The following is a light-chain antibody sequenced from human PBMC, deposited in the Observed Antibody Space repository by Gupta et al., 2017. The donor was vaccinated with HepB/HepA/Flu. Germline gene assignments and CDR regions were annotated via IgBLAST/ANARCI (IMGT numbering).Light chain of an antibody. V-gene: IGLV1-44*01. CDR1: SSNIGSNT. J-gene: IGLJ3*02. Sequence: TQPPSASGTPGQRVTISCSGSSSNIGSNTVNWYQQLPGTAPKLLIYSNNQRPSGVPDRFSGSKSGTSASLAISGLQSEDEADYYCAAWDDSLNACVFGGGTKLTVL. CDR2: SNN. CDR3: AAWDDSLNACV.